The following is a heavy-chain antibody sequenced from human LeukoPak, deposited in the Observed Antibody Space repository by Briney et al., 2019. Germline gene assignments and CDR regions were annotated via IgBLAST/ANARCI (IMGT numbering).Heavy chain of an antibody. J-gene: IGHJ4*02. CDR3: ARVLRLGGSKKYYFDY. CDR1: GGSISSGDYY. D-gene: IGHD3-16*01. Sequence: SQTLSLTCTVSGGSISSGDYYRSWIRQPPGKGLEWIGYIYYSGSTYYNPSLKSRVTISVDTSKNQFSLKLSSVTAADTAVYYCARVLRLGGSKKYYFDYWGQGTLVTVSS. CDR2: IYYSGST. V-gene: IGHV4-30-4*08.